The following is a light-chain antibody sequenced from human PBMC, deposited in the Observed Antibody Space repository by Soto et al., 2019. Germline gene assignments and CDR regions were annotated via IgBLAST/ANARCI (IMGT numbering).Light chain of an antibody. Sequence: AQSPDTLSVSPGERATLSCRASQSVSSNYLAWYQQKPGQAPRLLIYGASTRATGIPDRFSGSGSGTDFTLTISRLEPEDSAVYYCQQYGSSPTWTFGQGTKVDIK. CDR1: QSVSSNY. J-gene: IGKJ1*01. CDR3: QQYGSSPTWT. CDR2: GAS. V-gene: IGKV3-20*01.